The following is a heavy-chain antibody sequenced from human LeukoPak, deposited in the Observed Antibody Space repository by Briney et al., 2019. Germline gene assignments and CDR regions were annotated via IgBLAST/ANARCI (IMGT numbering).Heavy chain of an antibody. V-gene: IGHV4-59*01. CDR3: AGSGYYIGWFDP. CDR1: GGSLSCYY. D-gene: IGHD3-3*01. J-gene: IGHJ5*02. Sequence: SETLSLTCTVSGGSLSCYYLSLIRPAPGKGPEWIGYIYYSGSTNYNPSLKSRVTISVDTSKNQFSLKLSSVTAADTAVYYCAGSGYYIGWFDPWGQGTLVTVSS. CDR2: IYYSGST.